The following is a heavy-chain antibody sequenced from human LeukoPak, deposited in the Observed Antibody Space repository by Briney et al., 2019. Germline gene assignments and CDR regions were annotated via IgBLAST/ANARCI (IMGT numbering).Heavy chain of an antibody. V-gene: IGHV3-30*02. J-gene: IGHJ6*02. CDR2: IRYDGSNK. CDR3: ARGLRDRYGMDV. Sequence: GGSLRLSCAASGFTFSSYGMHWVRQAPGKGLEWVAFIRYDGSNKYYADSVKGRFTISRDNSKNTLYLQMNSLRAEDTAVYYCARGLRDRYGMDVWGQGTTVTVSS. CDR1: GFTFSSYG.